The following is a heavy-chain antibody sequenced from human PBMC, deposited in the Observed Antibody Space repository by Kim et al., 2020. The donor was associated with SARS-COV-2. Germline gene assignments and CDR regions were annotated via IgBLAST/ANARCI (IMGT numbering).Heavy chain of an antibody. Sequence: GGSLRLSCAASGFTFDDYAMHWVRQAPGKGLEWVSLISGDGGSTYYADSVKGRFTISRDNSKNSLYLQMNSLRTEDTALYYCAKDIRKVAGTPGHYYYYYGMDVWGQGTTVTVSS. D-gene: IGHD1-7*01. V-gene: IGHV3-43*02. J-gene: IGHJ6*02. CDR1: GFTFDDYA. CDR3: AKDIRKVAGTPGHYYYYYGMDV. CDR2: ISGDGGST.